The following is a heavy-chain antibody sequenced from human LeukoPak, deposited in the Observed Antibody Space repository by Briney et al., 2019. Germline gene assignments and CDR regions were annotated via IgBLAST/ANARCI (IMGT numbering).Heavy chain of an antibody. D-gene: IGHD3-9*01. CDR2: IKQDGSEK. CDR3: ARDPGLRYFDWSPTSYFDY. CDR1: GFTFSSYW. Sequence: HPGGSLRLSCAASGFTFSSYWMSWVRQAPGKGLEWVANIKQDGSEKYYVDSVKGRFTISRDNAKNSLYLQMNSLRAEDTAVYYCARDPGLRYFDWSPTSYFDYWGQGTLVTVSS. V-gene: IGHV3-7*01. J-gene: IGHJ4*02.